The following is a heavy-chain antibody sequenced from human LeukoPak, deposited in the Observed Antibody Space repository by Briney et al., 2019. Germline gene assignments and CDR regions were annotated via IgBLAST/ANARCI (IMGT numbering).Heavy chain of an antibody. CDR1: GGSFSGYY. CDR3: AREANYYGSGSYFEGTFDY. CDR2: IYHSGST. Sequence: SETLSLTCAVYGGSFSGYYWSWIRQPPGKGLEWIGYIYHSGSTNYNPSLKSRVTISVDTSKNEFSLKLTSVTAADTAVHYCAREANYYGSGSYFEGTFDYWGQGSLVTVSS. D-gene: IGHD3-10*01. V-gene: IGHV4-59*01. J-gene: IGHJ4*02.